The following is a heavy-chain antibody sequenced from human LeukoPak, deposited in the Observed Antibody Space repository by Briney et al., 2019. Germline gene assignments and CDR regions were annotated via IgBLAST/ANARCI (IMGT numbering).Heavy chain of an antibody. CDR3: ARDYYTASKWFDY. CDR1: GYTFSSYG. J-gene: IGHJ4*02. Sequence: ASVPVSRKASGYTFSSYGICWVRQAPGQGLEWMGWISAYNGNTNYAQKFQGRVTMTTDTSTNTAYMELRSLRSDDTAVYYCARDYYTASKWFDYWGKRAIVCVSS. V-gene: IGHV1-18*01. D-gene: IGHD1-26*01. CDR2: ISAYNGNT.